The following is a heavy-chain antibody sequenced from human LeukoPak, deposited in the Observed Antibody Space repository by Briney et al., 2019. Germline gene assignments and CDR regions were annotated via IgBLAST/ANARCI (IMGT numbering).Heavy chain of an antibody. J-gene: IGHJ4*02. CDR1: GFTFSSYG. Sequence: PGGSLRLSCAASGFTFSSYGMPWVRQAPGKGLEWVAVIWYDGSNKYYADSVKGRFTISRDNSKNTLYLQMNSLRAEDTAVYYCARDLQPYYYDSSGYPGGYWGQGTLVTVSS. D-gene: IGHD3-22*01. CDR2: IWYDGSNK. V-gene: IGHV3-33*01. CDR3: ARDLQPYYYDSSGYPGGY.